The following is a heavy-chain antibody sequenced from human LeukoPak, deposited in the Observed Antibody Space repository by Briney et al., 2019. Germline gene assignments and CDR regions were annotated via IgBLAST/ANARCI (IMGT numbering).Heavy chain of an antibody. CDR1: GGSISSYY. J-gene: IGHJ3*02. Sequence: KPSETPSLTCTVSGGSISSYYWSWIRQPPGKGLEWIGYIYYSGSTNYNPSLKSRVTISVDTSKNQFSLKLSSVTAADTAVYYCARDRAHYYDSSGHAFDIWGQGTMVTVSS. D-gene: IGHD3-22*01. CDR3: ARDRAHYYDSSGHAFDI. V-gene: IGHV4-59*01. CDR2: IYYSGST.